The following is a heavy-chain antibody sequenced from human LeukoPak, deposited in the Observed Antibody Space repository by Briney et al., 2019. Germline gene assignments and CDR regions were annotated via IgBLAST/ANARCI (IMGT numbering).Heavy chain of an antibody. CDR1: GYTFTAYY. CDR3: ASYPRYVSTPPFDY. CDR2: INPNTGDT. V-gene: IGHV1-2*02. D-gene: IGHD2-15*01. J-gene: IGHJ4*02. Sequence: ASVKVSCKASGYTFTAYYLHWVRQALGQRLEWVGWINPNTGDTESAQNFQGRVTMTRDTTISTAYLELTRLTSDDTAVYYCASYPRYVSTPPFDYWGQGTLVTVSS.